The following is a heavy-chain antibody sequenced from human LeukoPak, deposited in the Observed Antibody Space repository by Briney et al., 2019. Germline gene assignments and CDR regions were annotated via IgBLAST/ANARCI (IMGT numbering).Heavy chain of an antibody. CDR1: GFTFASYA. V-gene: IGHV3-23*01. CDR2: VSGSGSNT. D-gene: IGHD6-19*01. Sequence: GGSLRLSCAASGFTFASYAMSWVRQAPGKGLEWVLTVSGSGSNTYYADSVKGRFTVSRATSKNTLYVQMNSMRPADTAVSYCAKTALAGYSRHYYYFASWGQGALVTVSS. J-gene: IGHJ4*02. CDR3: AKTALAGYSRHYYYFAS.